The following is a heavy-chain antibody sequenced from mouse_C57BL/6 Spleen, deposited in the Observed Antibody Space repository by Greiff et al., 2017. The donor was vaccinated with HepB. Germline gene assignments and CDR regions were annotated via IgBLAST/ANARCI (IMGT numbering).Heavy chain of an antibody. CDR2: IYPGSGST. CDR3: ARNYGRDRYAMDY. D-gene: IGHD1-1*01. CDR1: GYTFTSYW. Sequence: QVQLQQPGAELVKPGASVKMSCKASGYTFTSYWITWVKQRPGQGLEWIGDIYPGSGSTNYNEKFKSKATLTVDTSSSTAYMQLSSLTSEDSAVYYCARNYGRDRYAMDYWGQGTSVTVSS. J-gene: IGHJ4*01. V-gene: IGHV1-55*01.